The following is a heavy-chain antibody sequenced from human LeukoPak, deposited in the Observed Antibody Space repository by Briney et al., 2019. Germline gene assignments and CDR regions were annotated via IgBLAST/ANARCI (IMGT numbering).Heavy chain of an antibody. CDR2: IYYSGST. J-gene: IGHJ4*02. CDR3: ARDFRGGYDFWSGYYTPYYFDY. D-gene: IGHD3-3*01. V-gene: IGHV4-39*07. Sequence: SETLSLTCTVSGGSISSSSYYWGWIRQPPGNGLEWIGSIYYSGSTHYNPSLKSRVTISVDTSKNQFSLKLSSVTAADTAVYYCARDFRGGYDFWSGYYTPYYFDYWGQGTLVTVSS. CDR1: GGSISSSSYY.